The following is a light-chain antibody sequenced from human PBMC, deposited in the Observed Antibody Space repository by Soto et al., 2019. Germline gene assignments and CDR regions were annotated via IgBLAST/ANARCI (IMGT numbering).Light chain of an antibody. CDR2: DAS. V-gene: IGKV3-20*01. J-gene: IGKJ5*01. Sequence: EFVLTQSPGTLSLSPGERATLSCRASQTVRNNYLAWYQQKPGQAPRLLIYDASSRATGIPDRFSGGGSGTVFTLTISRLEPEDFAVYYCQQYGSSAPITFGQGTRLEIK. CDR3: QQYGSSAPIT. CDR1: QTVRNNY.